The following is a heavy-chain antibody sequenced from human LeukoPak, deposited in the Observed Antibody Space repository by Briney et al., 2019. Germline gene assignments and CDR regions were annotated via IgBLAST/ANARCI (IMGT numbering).Heavy chain of an antibody. CDR2: ISAYNGNT. V-gene: IGHV1-18*01. Sequence: GASVKVSCKASGYTFTSYGISWVRQAPGQGLEWMGWISAYNGNTNYAQKLQGRVTMTTDTSTSTAYMELRSLRSDDTAVYYCARSPLFQGNQWFPDYWGQGTLVTVSS. CDR1: GYTFTSYG. J-gene: IGHJ4*02. CDR3: ARSPLFQGNQWFPDY. D-gene: IGHD3-22*01.